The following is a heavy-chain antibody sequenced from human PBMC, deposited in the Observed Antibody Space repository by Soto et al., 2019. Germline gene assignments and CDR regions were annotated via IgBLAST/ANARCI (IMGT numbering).Heavy chain of an antibody. V-gene: IGHV1-69*19. CDR1: GGTFNTYA. CDR3: AREVQVHTSALVY. Sequence: QVQLVQSGAEMKKPGSSVKVSCQSSGGTFNTYAMNWVRQAPGQGPEWMGDISPMFGAANYAPKFQGRVAITADESTGTSYMQLSSLTSEETALYFCAREVQVHTSALVYWGQGTLVTVSS. J-gene: IGHJ4*02. D-gene: IGHD3-10*01. CDR2: ISPMFGAA.